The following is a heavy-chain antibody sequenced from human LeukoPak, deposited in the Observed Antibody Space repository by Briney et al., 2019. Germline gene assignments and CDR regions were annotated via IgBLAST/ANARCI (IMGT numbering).Heavy chain of an antibody. CDR2: ISSSSSYI. CDR3: ARDPSRRGGAFDI. D-gene: IGHD3-10*01. J-gene: IGHJ3*02. Sequence: GGSLSLSFAASGFTFSSYSMNWVRQAPGKGLEWVSSISSSSSYIYYADSVKGRFTISRDNAKNSLYPQMNSLRAEDTAVYYCARDPSRRGGAFDIWGQGTMVTVSS. CDR1: GFTFSSYS. V-gene: IGHV3-21*01.